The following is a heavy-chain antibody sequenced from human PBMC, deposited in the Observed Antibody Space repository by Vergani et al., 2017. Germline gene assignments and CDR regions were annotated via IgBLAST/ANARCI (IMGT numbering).Heavy chain of an antibody. CDR3: AREGSGEILTGDIVVVPAVTFDY. V-gene: IGHV4-34*01. D-gene: IGHD2-2*01. Sequence: QVQLQQWGAGLLKPSETLSLTCAVDGGSVRGYYWSWIRQPPGKGLEWIGEINHSGSTNYNPSLKSRVTISVDTSKNQFSLKLSSVTAADTAVYYCAREGSGEILTGDIVVVPAVTFDYWGQGTLVTVSS. CDR2: INHSGST. CDR1: GGSVRGYY. J-gene: IGHJ4*02.